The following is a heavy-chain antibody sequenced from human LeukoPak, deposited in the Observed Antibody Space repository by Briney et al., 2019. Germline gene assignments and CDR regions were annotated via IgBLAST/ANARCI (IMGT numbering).Heavy chain of an antibody. V-gene: IGHV4-4*07. Sequence: SETLSLTCTVSGGSINNYYWSWSRQPAGKGLEWIGSIYTRGSTNYSPSLKSRVTMSVDTSKNQFSLKLSSVTAADTAVYYCARGRYCSADICSGGDAFDIWGQGTMVSVSS. J-gene: IGHJ3*02. CDR2: IYTRGST. CDR3: ARGRYCSADICSGGDAFDI. D-gene: IGHD2-15*01. CDR1: GGSINNYY.